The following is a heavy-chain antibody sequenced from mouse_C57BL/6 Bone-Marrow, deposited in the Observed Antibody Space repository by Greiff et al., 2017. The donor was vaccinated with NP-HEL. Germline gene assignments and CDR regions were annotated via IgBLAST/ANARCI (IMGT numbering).Heavy chain of an antibody. J-gene: IGHJ2*01. CDR3: ARHRRVRRYFDY. Sequence: EVQRVESGGDLVKPGGSLKLSCAASGFTFSSYGMSWVRQTPDKRLEWVATISSGGSYTYYPDSVKGRFTISRDDAKNTLYLQMSSLKSEDTAMYYCARHRRVRRYFDYWGQGTTLTVSS. CDR1: GFTFSSYG. V-gene: IGHV5-6*01. CDR2: ISSGGSYT. D-gene: IGHD2-14*01.